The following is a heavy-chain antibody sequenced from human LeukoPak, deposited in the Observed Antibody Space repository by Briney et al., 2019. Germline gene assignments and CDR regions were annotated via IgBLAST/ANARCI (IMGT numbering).Heavy chain of an antibody. CDR1: GGSISSHY. V-gene: IGHV4-59*11. Sequence: SETLSLTCTVSGGSISSHYWGWFRQPPGKGLEWIGYIHYSGSTNYNSSLKSRVTISLDTSKNHVSLKLSSVTAADTAVYYCARRGDSYGYGWFDPWGQGTLVTVSS. D-gene: IGHD5-18*01. CDR2: IHYSGST. J-gene: IGHJ5*02. CDR3: ARRGDSYGYGWFDP.